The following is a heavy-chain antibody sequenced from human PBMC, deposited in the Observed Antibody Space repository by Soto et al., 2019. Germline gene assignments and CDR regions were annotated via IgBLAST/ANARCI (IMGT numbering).Heavy chain of an antibody. D-gene: IGHD5-18*01. Sequence: SVKVSCKASGYTFTSYYIHWVRQAPGQGLEWMGIFNPTGDTASYAQKLQGRVTMTRDTSTGTAYMELGSLRSEDTDVYYCAIGGRIVDTGIGYYYYHAMDVWGKGTTVTVS. V-gene: IGHV1-46*01. CDR3: AIGGRIVDTGIGYYYYHAMDV. J-gene: IGHJ6*04. CDR2: FNPTGDTA. CDR1: GYTFTSYY.